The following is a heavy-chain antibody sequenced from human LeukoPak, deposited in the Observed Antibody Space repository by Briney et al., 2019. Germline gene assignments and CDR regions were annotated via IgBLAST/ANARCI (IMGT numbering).Heavy chain of an antibody. CDR2: ISKTAANI. J-gene: IGHJ4*02. V-gene: IGHV3-21*06. CDR3: VRGDGDLFDF. D-gene: IGHD4-17*01. CDR1: GFTFRTYN. Sequence: GGSLRLSCVASGFTFRTYNMNWVRQAPGKGLEWVSFISKTAANIYYGNAVRGRFTISRDNAKNSIHLQMSSLRVEDSAVYYCVRGDGDLFDFWGQGTLVSVSA.